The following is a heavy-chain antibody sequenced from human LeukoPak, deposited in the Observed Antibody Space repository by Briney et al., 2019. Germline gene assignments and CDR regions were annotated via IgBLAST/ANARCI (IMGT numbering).Heavy chain of an antibody. Sequence: GGSLRLSCAASGFTFSSYWMSWVRQAPGKGLEWVANIKQDGSEKYYVDSVKGRFTISRDNAKNSLYLQMNSLRAEDTAVYNCAREGIAAAGEYFQHWGQGTLVTVSS. V-gene: IGHV3-7*01. CDR3: AREGIAAAGEYFQH. CDR2: IKQDGSEK. D-gene: IGHD6-13*01. CDR1: GFTFSSYW. J-gene: IGHJ1*01.